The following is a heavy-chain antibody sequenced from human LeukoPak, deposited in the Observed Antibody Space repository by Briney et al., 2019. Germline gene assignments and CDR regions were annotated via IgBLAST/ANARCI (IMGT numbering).Heavy chain of an antibody. CDR2: ISYDGSNK. V-gene: IGHV3-30*04. CDR1: GFTFSSYA. CDR3: ARDCDYYYGMDV. J-gene: IGHJ6*02. Sequence: GGSLRLSCAASGFTFSSYAMHWVRQAPGKGLEWVAVISYDGSNKYYADSVKGRFTISRDNSKNTLYLQMNSLRAEDTAVYYCARDCDYYYGMDVWGQGTTVTVSS.